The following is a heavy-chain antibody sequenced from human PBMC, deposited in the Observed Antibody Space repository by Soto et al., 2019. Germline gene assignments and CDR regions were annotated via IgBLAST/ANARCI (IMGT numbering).Heavy chain of an antibody. CDR2: INPNSGGT. J-gene: IGHJ5*02. V-gene: IGHV1-2*02. D-gene: IGHD6-19*01. CDR3: VRGGAVAGLFDP. Sequence: ASVKVSGKASGLTFTGYYIHWMRQAPGQGLEWMGWINPNSGGTKYAQKFQGRVTMTRDTSISTDYMDLSRLRSDDTAVYYCVRGGAVAGLFDPWGQGTLVTVSS. CDR1: GLTFTGYY.